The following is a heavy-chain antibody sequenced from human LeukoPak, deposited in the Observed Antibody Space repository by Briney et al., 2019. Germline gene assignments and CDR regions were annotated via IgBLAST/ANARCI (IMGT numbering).Heavy chain of an antibody. D-gene: IGHD1-26*01. V-gene: IGHV1-18*01. CDR1: GYTFTSYG. J-gene: IGHJ4*02. CDR3: ASSWWELHEARFDY. Sequence: ASVKVSCKASGYTFTSYGISWVRQAPGQGLEWMGWISAYNGNTNYAQKLQGRVTMTTDTSTSTAYMELRTLRSDDTAVYYCASSWWELHEARFDYCGQGTLVTVSS. CDR2: ISAYNGNT.